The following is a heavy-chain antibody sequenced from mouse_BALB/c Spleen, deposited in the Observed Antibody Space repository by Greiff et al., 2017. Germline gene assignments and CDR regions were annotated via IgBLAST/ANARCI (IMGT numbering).Heavy chain of an antibody. CDR2: LNPSNGRT. D-gene: IGHD2-10*01. CDR1: GYTFTSYW. J-gene: IGHJ3*01. Sequence: VQLQQPGADLVKPGASVQLSCKASGYTFTSYWMHWVKQRPGPGLEWIGELNPSNGRTNYNDKFKSKSTLTVDKSSSTAYMQLSSLTSEDSAVYYCARPTYYGNYQFAYWGQGTLVTVAA. CDR3: ARPTYYGNYQFAY. V-gene: IGHV1S81*02.